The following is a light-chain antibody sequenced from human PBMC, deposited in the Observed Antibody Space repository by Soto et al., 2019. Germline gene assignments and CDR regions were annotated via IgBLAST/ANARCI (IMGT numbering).Light chain of an antibody. CDR3: SSYTSSFYV. V-gene: IGLV2-14*01. J-gene: IGLJ1*01. CDR2: EVS. Sequence: QSALTQPASVSGSPGQSITISCTGTSSDVGGYNYVSWYQQHPGKAPKLMIYEVSNRPSGVSNRFSGSKSGNTASLTISGLQAEDEADYYCSSYTSSFYVFGTGNKLTVL. CDR1: SSDVGGYNY.